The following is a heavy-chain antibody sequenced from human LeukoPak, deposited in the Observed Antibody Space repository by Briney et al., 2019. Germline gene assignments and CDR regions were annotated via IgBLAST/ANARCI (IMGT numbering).Heavy chain of an antibody. V-gene: IGHV3-13*05. D-gene: IGHD3-10*01. CDR2: IGTAGDP. CDR1: GFTFSSYG. CDR3: ARAANYGSGSYVSYYFDY. J-gene: IGHJ4*02. Sequence: GGSLRLSCAASGFTFSSYGMHWVRQATGKGLEWVSAIGTAGDPYYPGSVKGRFTISRENAKNSLYLQMNSLRAGDTAVYYCARAANYGSGSYVSYYFDYWGQGTLVTVSS.